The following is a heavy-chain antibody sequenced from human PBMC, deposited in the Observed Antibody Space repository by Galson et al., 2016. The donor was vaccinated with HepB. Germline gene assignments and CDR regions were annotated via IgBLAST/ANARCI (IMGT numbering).Heavy chain of an antibody. D-gene: IGHD3-10*01. CDR2: INYSGNT. Sequence: ETLSLTCTVSGGSISSRNYYWGWIRQPPGKGLEWIGSINYSGNTYYNPSLKSRVTMSIDTSKNQFSLKLTSVIAADTAVYYCARDRGPGMGHYDSGRHINWFDPWGQGTQVTVSS. V-gene: IGHV4-39*07. CDR3: ARDRGPGMGHYDSGRHINWFDP. CDR1: GGSISSRNYY. J-gene: IGHJ5*02.